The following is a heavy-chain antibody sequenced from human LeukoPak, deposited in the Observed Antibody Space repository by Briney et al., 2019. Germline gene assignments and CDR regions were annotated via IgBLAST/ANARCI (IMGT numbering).Heavy chain of an antibody. CDR3: TRDTGSSSANFDY. J-gene: IGHJ4*02. V-gene: IGHV3-49*04. CDR2: IRSKAYGGTT. Sequence: PGGSLRLSCAASGFTFSNSAMNWVRQAPGKGLEWVGFIRSKAYGGTTEYAASVKGRFTISRNDSKTIAYLQMDSLKTEDTAVYYCTRDTGSSSANFDYWGRGTLVTVSS. D-gene: IGHD6-6*01. CDR1: GFTFSNSA.